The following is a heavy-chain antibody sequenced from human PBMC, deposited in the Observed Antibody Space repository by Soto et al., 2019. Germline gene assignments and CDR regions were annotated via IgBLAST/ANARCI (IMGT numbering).Heavy chain of an antibody. CDR2: IYWDDHK. CDR1: GFSLSTPGVG. V-gene: IGHV2-5*02. Sequence: QITLKESGPPPAAPTQTLTLTCTVSGFSLSTPGVGVGWIRQPPGKALECLALIYWDDHKTNSPSLRSRLTITKDTSKYQVVLTLTNMDPVDAGIYYCAPGNFDFSRPSAGWFDPCGQAMQVTVSS. J-gene: IGHJ5*02. CDR3: APGNFDFSRPSAGWFDP. D-gene: IGHD6-6*01.